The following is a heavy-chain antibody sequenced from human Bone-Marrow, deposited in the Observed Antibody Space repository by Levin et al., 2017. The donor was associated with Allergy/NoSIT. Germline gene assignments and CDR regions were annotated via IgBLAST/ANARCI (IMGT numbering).Heavy chain of an antibody. D-gene: IGHD5-12*01. V-gene: IGHV5-51*01. J-gene: IGHJ3*02. CDR3: ARGYIVATIWVHAFDI. Sequence: GESLKISCKGSGYSFTSYWIGWVRQTPGKGLEWLGIIYPGDSDTRYSPSFQGQVPISADKSISTAYLQWSSLMASDTAMYYCARGYIVATIWVHAFDIWGQGTMVTVSS. CDR2: IYPGDSDT. CDR1: GYSFTSYW.